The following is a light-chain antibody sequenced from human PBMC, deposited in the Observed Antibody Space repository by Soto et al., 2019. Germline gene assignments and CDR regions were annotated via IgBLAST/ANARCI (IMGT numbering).Light chain of an antibody. V-gene: IGLV2-8*01. CDR2: EVN. J-gene: IGLJ1*01. Sequence: QSALTQPPSASGSPGQSVTSSCTGTSSDVGGYNYVSWFQQHPGKAPKLIIHEVNQRPSGVPDRFSGSKSGNTASLTVSGLQAEDEGTYYCSSYGGYNNVVFGTGTKVT. CDR3: SSYGGYNNVV. CDR1: SSDVGGYNY.